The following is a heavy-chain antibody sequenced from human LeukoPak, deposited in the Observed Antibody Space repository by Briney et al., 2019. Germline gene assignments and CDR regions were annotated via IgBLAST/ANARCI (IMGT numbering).Heavy chain of an antibody. J-gene: IGHJ4*02. CDR2: IYPTGNT. CDR3: ARLESGYYGSGSPDY. D-gene: IGHD3-10*01. Sequence: SETLSLTCTVSGSSITTYYWTWIRQPAGKGLEWIGRIYPTGNTNYNPSLKSRVTILVDTSKNQFSLKLSSVTAADTAVYYCARLESGYYGSGSPDYWGQGTLVTVSS. V-gene: IGHV4-4*07. CDR1: GSSITTYY.